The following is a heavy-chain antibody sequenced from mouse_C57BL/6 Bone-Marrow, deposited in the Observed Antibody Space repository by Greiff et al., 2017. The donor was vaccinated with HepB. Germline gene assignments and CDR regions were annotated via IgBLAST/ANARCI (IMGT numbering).Heavy chain of an antibody. D-gene: IGHD1-2*01. J-gene: IGHJ2*01. CDR2: IDPENGDT. V-gene: IGHV14-4*01. CDR1: GFNIKDDY. Sequence: EVKLLESGAELVRPGASVKLSCTASGFNIKDDYMHWVKQRPEQGLEWIGWIDPENGDTEYASKFQGKATITADTSSNTAYLQLSSLTSEDTAVYYCTTITTAYWGQGTTLTVSS. CDR3: TTITTAY.